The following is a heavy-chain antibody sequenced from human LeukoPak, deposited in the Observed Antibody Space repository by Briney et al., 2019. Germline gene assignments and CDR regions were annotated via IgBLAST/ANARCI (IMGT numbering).Heavy chain of an antibody. Sequence: GESLKISCKGSGYSFTSYWIGWVRQVPGKGLEWMGIIYPGDSDTRYSPSFQGQVTISADKSISTAYLQWSSLKASDTAMYYCARGYCSGGSCIAFDPWGQGTLVTVSS. CDR3: ARGYCSGGSCIAFDP. J-gene: IGHJ5*02. D-gene: IGHD2-15*01. CDR2: IYPGDSDT. V-gene: IGHV5-51*01. CDR1: GYSFTSYW.